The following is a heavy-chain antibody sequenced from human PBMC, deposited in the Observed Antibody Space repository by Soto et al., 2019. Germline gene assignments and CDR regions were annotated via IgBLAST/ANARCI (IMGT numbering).Heavy chain of an antibody. Sequence: EVQLVESGGGLVKPGGSLRLSCVASGFTFSSYSMNWVRQAPGKGLEWVSSISSSSSYIYYADSVKGRFTISRDNAKNSLYLQMNSLRAEDTAVYYCARALQVGATTGFDYWGQGTLVTVSS. J-gene: IGHJ4*02. D-gene: IGHD1-26*01. CDR1: GFTFSSYS. V-gene: IGHV3-21*01. CDR2: ISSSSSYI. CDR3: ARALQVGATTGFDY.